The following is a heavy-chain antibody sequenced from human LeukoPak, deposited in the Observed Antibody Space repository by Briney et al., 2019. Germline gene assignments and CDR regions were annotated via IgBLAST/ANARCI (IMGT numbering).Heavy chain of an antibody. CDR1: GGRINNHY. D-gene: IGHD3-10*02. CDR2: IYYSGTT. J-gene: IGHJ6*03. V-gene: IGHV4-59*11. Sequence: SETLSLTCTVSGGRINNHYWTWIRQPPGKGLEWLGYIYYSGTTNYNPSLRSRVTISIDTSKNQFSLKMSSVTAADTAVYYCARDRGFTMLSYMDVWGKGTTVTVSS. CDR3: ARDRGFTMLSYMDV.